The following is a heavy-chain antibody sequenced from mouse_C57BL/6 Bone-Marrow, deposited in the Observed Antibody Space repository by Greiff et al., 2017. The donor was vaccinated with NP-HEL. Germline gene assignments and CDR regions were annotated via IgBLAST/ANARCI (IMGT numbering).Heavy chain of an antibody. D-gene: IGHD2-14*01. CDR1: GFTFSSYA. CDR2: ISSGGDSI. J-gene: IGHJ4*01. Sequence: EVHLVESGEGLVKPGGSLKLSCAASGFTFSSYAMSWVRQTPEKRLEWVAYISSGGDSIYYADTVKGRFPISRDNARNTLYLQMSSLKSEDTAMYYCTRDQAYYRALAMDYWGQGTSVTVSS. CDR3: TRDQAYYRALAMDY. V-gene: IGHV5-9-1*02.